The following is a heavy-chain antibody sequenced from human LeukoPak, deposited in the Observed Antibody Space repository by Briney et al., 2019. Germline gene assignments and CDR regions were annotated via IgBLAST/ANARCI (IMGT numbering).Heavy chain of an antibody. CDR1: GGSISSSSYY. CDR3: ARRYCSGGSCYLDY. V-gene: IGHV4-39*01. CDR2: IYYSGST. D-gene: IGHD2-15*01. Sequence: SETLSLTCTVSGGSISSSSYYWGWIRQPPGKGLEWIGSIYYSGSTYYNPSLKGRVTISVDTSKNQFSLKLSSVTAADTAVYYCARRYCSGGSCYLDYWGQGTLVTVSS. J-gene: IGHJ4*02.